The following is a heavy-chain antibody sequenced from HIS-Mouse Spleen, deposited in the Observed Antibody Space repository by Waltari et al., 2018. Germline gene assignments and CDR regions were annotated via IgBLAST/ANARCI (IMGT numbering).Heavy chain of an antibody. CDR1: RASGHSNIAA. V-gene: IGHV6-1*01. D-gene: IGHD2-8*01. Sequence: QVQLQQSGPGLVKPSQTLSLTCAICRASGHSNIAACNWTMHSPSRGLEWLGRTYYRSKWYNDYAVSVKSRITINPDTSKNQFSLQLNSVTPEDTAVYYCARGYCTNGVCYDYWGQGTLVTVSS. CDR2: TYYRSKWYN. J-gene: IGHJ4*02. CDR3: ARGYCTNGVCYDY.